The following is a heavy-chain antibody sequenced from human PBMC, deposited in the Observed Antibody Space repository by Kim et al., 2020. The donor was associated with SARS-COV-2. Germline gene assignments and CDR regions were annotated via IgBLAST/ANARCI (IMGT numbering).Heavy chain of an antibody. V-gene: IGHV4-59*08. J-gene: IGHJ4*02. CDR1: GGSISYYY. D-gene: IGHD6-13*01. Sequence: SETLSLTCTASGGSISYYYWSWIRQPPGKGLECIGYIYYSGSTNYNPSLKSRVTISVDTSKNQFSLKLSSVTAADTAVYYCARLVYSSSWYGLDYWGQGTLVTVSS. CDR3: ARLVYSSSWYGLDY. CDR2: IYYSGST.